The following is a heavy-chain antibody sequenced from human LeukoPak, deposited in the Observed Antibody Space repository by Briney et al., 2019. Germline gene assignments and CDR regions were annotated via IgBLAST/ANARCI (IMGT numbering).Heavy chain of an antibody. Sequence: ASVKVSCKASGGTFSSYAISWVRQAPGQGLEWMGGIIPIFGTANYAQKFQGRVTITADESTSTAYMELSSLRSEDTAVYYCATVMVRGAVLFDPWGQGTLVTVSS. J-gene: IGHJ5*02. V-gene: IGHV1-69*13. CDR2: IIPIFGTA. CDR1: GGTFSSYA. CDR3: ATVMVRGAVLFDP. D-gene: IGHD3-10*01.